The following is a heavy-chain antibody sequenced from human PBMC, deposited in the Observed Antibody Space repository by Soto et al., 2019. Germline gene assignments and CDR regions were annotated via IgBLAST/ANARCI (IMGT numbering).Heavy chain of an antibody. J-gene: IGHJ4*02. CDR1: GGSISSGDYY. D-gene: IGHD3-22*01. Sequence: PSETLSLTCTVSGGSISSGDYYWSWIRQPPGKGLEWIGYIYYSGSTYYNPSLKSRVTISVDTSKNQFSLKLSSVTAADTAVYYCARAPYYYDSSGYYDYFDYWGQGTLVTVSS. CDR3: ARAPYYYDSSGYYDYFDY. CDR2: IYYSGST. V-gene: IGHV4-30-4*01.